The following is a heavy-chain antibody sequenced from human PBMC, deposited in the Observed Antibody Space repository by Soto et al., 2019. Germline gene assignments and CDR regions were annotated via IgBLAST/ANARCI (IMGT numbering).Heavy chain of an antibody. CDR3: ARDRFLGYCSSTSCGYYMDV. CDR1: GFTFSSYS. J-gene: IGHJ6*03. Sequence: GGSLRLSCAASGFTFSSYSMNWVRQAPGKGLEWVSSISSSSSYIYYADSVKGRFTISRDNAKDSLYLQMNSLRAEDTAVYYCARDRFLGYCSSTSCGYYMDVWGKGTTVTVSS. D-gene: IGHD2-2*01. CDR2: ISSSSSYI. V-gene: IGHV3-21*01.